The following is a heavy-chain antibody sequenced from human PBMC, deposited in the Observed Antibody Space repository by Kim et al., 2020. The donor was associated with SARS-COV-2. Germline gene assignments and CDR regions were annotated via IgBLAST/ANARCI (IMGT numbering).Heavy chain of an antibody. V-gene: IGHV4-34*01. J-gene: IGHJ6*03. Sequence: SETLSLTCAVYGGSFSGYYWSWIRQPPGKGLEWIGEINHSGSTNYNPSLKSRVTISVDTSKNQFSLKLSSVTAADTAVYYCARRPGYCSGGSCYGYYYY. CDR2: INHSGST. CDR3: ARRPGYCSGGSCYGYYYY. CDR1: GGSFSGYY. D-gene: IGHD2-15*01.